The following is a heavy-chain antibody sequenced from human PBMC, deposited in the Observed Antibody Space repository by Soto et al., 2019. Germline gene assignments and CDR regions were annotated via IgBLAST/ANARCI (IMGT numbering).Heavy chain of an antibody. CDR2: ISSSSSYI. J-gene: IGHJ6*02. Sequence: PGGSLRLSCAASGFTFSSYSMNWVRQAPGKGLEWVSSISSSSSYIYYAYSVKGRFTISRDNAKNSLYLQMNSLRAEDTAVYYCARDLYNYDFWSGYTGGMDVWGQGTTVTVSS. D-gene: IGHD3-3*01. CDR3: ARDLYNYDFWSGYTGGMDV. CDR1: GFTFSSYS. V-gene: IGHV3-21*01.